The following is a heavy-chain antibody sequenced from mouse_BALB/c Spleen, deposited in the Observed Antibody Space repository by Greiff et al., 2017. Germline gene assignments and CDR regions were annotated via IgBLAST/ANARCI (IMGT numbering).Heavy chain of an antibody. CDR3: ARDYYGSSPWFAY. CDR2: IDPYNGGT. Sequence: VHVKQSGPELVKPGASVKVSCKASGYSFTDSNMYWVKQSHGKSLEWIGYIDPYNGGTSYNQKFKGKATLTVDKSSSTAFMHLNSLTSEDSAVYYCARDYYGSSPWFAYWGQGTLVTVSA. J-gene: IGHJ3*01. CDR1: GYSFTDSN. D-gene: IGHD1-1*01. V-gene: IGHV1S135*01.